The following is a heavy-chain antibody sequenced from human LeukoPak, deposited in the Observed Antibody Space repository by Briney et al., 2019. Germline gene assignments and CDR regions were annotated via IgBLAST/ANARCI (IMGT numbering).Heavy chain of an antibody. Sequence: PSQTLSLTCTVSGGSISSGSYHWSWIRQPAGKGLEWIGRIYSTGSTNYNPSLKSRVTISVDTSENQFSLKLSSVTAADTALYYCARDGPSSGTYSSSWYFDLWGRGTLVTVSS. J-gene: IGHJ2*01. CDR1: GGSISSGSYH. V-gene: IGHV4-61*02. CDR2: IYSTGST. CDR3: ARDGPSSGTYSSSWYFDL. D-gene: IGHD1-26*01.